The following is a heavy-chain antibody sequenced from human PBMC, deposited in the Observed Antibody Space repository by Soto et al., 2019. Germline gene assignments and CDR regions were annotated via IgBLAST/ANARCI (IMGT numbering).Heavy chain of an antibody. CDR3: ARDRGTSVAVAGILDY. D-gene: IGHD6-19*01. CDR2: IYYSGST. CDR1: GGSISSYY. Sequence: SETLSLTCTVSGGSISSYYWSWIRQPPGKGLEWIGYIYYSGSTNYNPSLKSRVTISVDTSKNQFSLKLSSVTAADTAVYYCARDRGTSVAVAGILDYWGQGTLVTVSS. V-gene: IGHV4-59*01. J-gene: IGHJ4*02.